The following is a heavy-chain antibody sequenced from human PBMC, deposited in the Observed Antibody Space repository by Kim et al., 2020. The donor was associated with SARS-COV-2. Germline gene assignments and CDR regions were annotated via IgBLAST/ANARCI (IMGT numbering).Heavy chain of an antibody. J-gene: IGHJ1*01. Sequence: TYYNPSLKSRVTISVDTSKNQFSLKLSSVTAADTTVYYCARTTTAEYFQHWGQGTLVTVSS. CDR3: ARTTTAEYFQH. V-gene: IGHV4-31*02. D-gene: IGHD1-26*01. CDR2: T.